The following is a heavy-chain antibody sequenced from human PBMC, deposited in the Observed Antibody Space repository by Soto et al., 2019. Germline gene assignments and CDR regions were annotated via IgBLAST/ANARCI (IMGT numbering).Heavy chain of an antibody. D-gene: IGHD6-13*01. Sequence: QVQLVESGGGVVQPGRSLRLSCAASGFTFSSYGMHWVRQAPGKGLEWVAVISYDGSNKYYADSVKGRFTISRDNYKNTLYLQMNSLRAEDTAVYYCAKAPYGSWPYYYYYGMDVWGQGTTVTVSS. CDR3: AKAPYGSWPYYYYYGMDV. V-gene: IGHV3-30*18. J-gene: IGHJ6*02. CDR1: GFTFSSYG. CDR2: ISYDGSNK.